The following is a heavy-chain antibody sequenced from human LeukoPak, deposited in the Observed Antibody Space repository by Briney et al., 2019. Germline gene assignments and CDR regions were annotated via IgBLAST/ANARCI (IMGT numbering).Heavy chain of an antibody. CDR1: GFTVSSNY. V-gene: IGHV3-66*02. J-gene: IGHJ4*02. CDR2: IYSDGST. Sequence: GGSLRLSCAASGFTVSSNYMNWVRQAPGKGLEWVSVIYSDGSTYYADSVKGRFTISRDNSKNTLYLQMNSLRAEDTAVYYCARDWGSNYYGSGSYYKHWGQGTLVTVSS. D-gene: IGHD3-10*01. CDR3: ARDWGSNYYGSGSYYKH.